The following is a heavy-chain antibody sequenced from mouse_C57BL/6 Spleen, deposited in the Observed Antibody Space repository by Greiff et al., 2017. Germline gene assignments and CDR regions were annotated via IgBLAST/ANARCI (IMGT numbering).Heavy chain of an antibody. CDR2: INPYNGGT. CDR3: ARSDGYYAHYFDY. CDR1: GYTFTDYY. V-gene: IGHV1-19*01. J-gene: IGHJ2*01. D-gene: IGHD2-3*01. Sequence: VQLKQSGPVLVKPGASVKMSCKASGYTFTDYYMNWVKQSHGKSLEWIGVINPYNGGTSYNQKFKGKATLTVDKSSSTAYMELNSLTSEDSAVYYCARSDGYYAHYFDYWGQGTTLTVSS.